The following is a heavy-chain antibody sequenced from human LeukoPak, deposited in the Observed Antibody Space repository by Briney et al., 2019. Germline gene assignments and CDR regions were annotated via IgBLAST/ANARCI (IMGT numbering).Heavy chain of an antibody. J-gene: IGHJ5*02. V-gene: IGHV3-53*05. CDR1: GFTVSSNS. Sequence: GGSLRLSCTVSGFTVSSNSMSWVRQAPGKGLEWVSFIYSAGSTHYSDSVKGRFTISIDNSKNTLYLQMNSLRAEDTAVYYFAKKYSTGLDPWGQVTLVTVSS. CDR3: AKKYSTGLDP. D-gene: IGHD1-26*01. CDR2: IYSAGST.